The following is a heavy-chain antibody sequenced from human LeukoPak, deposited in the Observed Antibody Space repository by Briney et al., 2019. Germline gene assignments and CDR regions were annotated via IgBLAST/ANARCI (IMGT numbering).Heavy chain of an antibody. J-gene: IGHJ4*02. Sequence: GGSLRLSCVASGFTFSTYGMHWVRQAPGKGLQYVSAIRNNGGSTYYANSVEGRFTISRDNSKNTLYLQMNSLRAEDTAVYYCAKASMTGSPSYYFDYWGQGTLVTVSS. CDR1: GFTFSTYG. V-gene: IGHV3-64*01. CDR2: IRNNGGST. D-gene: IGHD3-10*01. CDR3: AKASMTGSPSYYFDY.